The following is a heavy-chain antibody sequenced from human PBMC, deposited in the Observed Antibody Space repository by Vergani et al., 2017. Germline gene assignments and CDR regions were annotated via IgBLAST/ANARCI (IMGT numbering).Heavy chain of an antibody. Sequence: EVQLVESVGGLVQPGGSLKLSCAASGFTFSGSAMHWVRQASGKGLEWVGRIRSKANSYATAYAASVKGRFTISRDDSKNTAYLQMNSLKTEDTAVYYCTRLGSYYDSSGYHFNDYWGQGTLVTVSS. V-gene: IGHV3-73*01. J-gene: IGHJ4*02. CDR2: IRSKANSYAT. D-gene: IGHD3-22*01. CDR1: GFTFSGSA. CDR3: TRLGSYYDSSGYHFNDY.